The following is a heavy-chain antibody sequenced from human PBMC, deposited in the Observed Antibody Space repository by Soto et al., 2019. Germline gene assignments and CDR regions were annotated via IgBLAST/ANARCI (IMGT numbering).Heavy chain of an antibody. J-gene: IGHJ4*02. V-gene: IGHV3-11*01. Sequence: RLYCAASGFTFSDYYMSWIRQAPGKGLEWVSYISSSGSTIYYADSVKGRFTISRDNAKNSLYLQMNSLRAEDTAVYYCARDPYYYGSGSYQYYFDYWGQGILVTVSS. CDR1: GFTFSDYY. CDR3: ARDPYYYGSGSYQYYFDY. CDR2: ISSSGSTI. D-gene: IGHD3-10*01.